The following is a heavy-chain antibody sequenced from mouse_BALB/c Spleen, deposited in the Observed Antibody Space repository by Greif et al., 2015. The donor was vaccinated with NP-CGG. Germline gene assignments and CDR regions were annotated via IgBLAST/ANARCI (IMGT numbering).Heavy chain of an antibody. J-gene: IGHJ3*01. D-gene: IGHD2-10*02. V-gene: IGHV1-7*01. CDR2: INPSTGYT. CDR1: GYTFTSYW. CDR3: AKQYGNTAWFAY. Sequence: VQLQQSVAELAKPGASVKMSCKASGYTFTSYWMHWVKQRPGQGLEWIGYINPSTGYTEYNQRFKDKATLTADKSSSTAYMQLSSLTSEDSAVYYCAKQYGNTAWFAYWGQGTLVTVSA.